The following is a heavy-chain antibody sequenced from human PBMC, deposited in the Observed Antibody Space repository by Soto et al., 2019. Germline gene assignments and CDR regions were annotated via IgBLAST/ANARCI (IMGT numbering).Heavy chain of an antibody. CDR2: IWYDGSNK. Sequence: GGSLRLSCAASGFTFSSYGMHWVRQAPGKGLEWVAVIWYDGSNKYYADSVKGRFTISRDNSKNTLYLQMNSLRAEDTAVYYCARDPLVVPAAMLVYWGQGTLVTVSS. J-gene: IGHJ4*02. V-gene: IGHV3-33*01. D-gene: IGHD2-2*01. CDR3: ARDPLVVPAAMLVY. CDR1: GFTFSSYG.